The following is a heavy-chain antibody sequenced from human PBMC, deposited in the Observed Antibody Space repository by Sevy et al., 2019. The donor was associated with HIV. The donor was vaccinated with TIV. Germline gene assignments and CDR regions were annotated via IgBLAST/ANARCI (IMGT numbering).Heavy chain of an antibody. Sequence: SETLSLTCTVSGDSISGYYWSWIRQPPGKGLEWIGYIYYSGRTNYNSSFKSRVAISVDTSKNQFSLKLRSMTAADTAVYYCARALQDYYYAMDVWGQGTTVTVSS. V-gene: IGHV4-59*01. CDR3: ARALQDYYYAMDV. CDR2: IYYSGRT. CDR1: GDSISGYY. J-gene: IGHJ6*02.